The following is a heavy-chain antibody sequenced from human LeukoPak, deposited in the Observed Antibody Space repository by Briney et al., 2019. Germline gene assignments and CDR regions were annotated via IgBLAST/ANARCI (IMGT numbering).Heavy chain of an antibody. CDR3: ARQEYCSGGSCYTWFDP. J-gene: IGHJ5*02. D-gene: IGHD2-15*01. V-gene: IGHV5-51*01. CDR1: GYSINNYW. Sequence: GESLKISCKGSGYSINNYWIGWVRQMPGKGLEWMGIIYPADSDIRYSPSFQGQVTISADKSISTAYLQWSSLKASDTAMYYCARQEYCSGGSCYTWFDPWGQGTLVTAST. CDR2: IYPADSDI.